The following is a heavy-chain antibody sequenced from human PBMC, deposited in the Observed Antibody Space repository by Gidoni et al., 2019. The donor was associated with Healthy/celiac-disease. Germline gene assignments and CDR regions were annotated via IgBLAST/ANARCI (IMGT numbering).Heavy chain of an antibody. CDR3: VKDLIPHHTGATKYYYYYGMDV. V-gene: IGHV3-64D*06. D-gene: IGHD5-12*01. J-gene: IGHJ6*02. CDR1: AFPFSSHA. Sequence: EVQLVESGGGLVQPGGSLVLSCSASAFPFSSHALPWVPQAPGKGLEYVSAISSNGGSTYYADSVKVRFTISRDNSKNTLYLQMSSLRAEDTAVYYCVKDLIPHHTGATKYYYYYGMDVWGQGTTVTVSS. CDR2: ISSNGGST.